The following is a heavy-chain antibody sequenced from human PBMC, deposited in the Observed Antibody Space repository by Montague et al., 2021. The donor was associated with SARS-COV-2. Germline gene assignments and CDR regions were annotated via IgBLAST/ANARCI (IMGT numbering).Heavy chain of an antibody. CDR3: ARGGGYYSYGLDV. CDR2: IYYSGST. V-gene: IGHV4-59*01. Sequence: SETLSLICTVSGGSISNYYWSWIRQPPGRGLEWIGYIYYSGSTDYSPSLKSRVTISLDTSKNQFSLKVTSVTAADTAVYYCARGGGYYSYGLDVWGPGTTVTVSS. D-gene: IGHD3-22*01. J-gene: IGHJ6*02. CDR1: GGSISNYY.